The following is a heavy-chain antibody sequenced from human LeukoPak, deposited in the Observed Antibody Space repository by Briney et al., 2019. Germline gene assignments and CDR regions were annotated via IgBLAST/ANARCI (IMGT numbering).Heavy chain of an antibody. J-gene: IGHJ5*02. Sequence: GASVKVSCKASGGTFSSYTISWVRQAPGQGLEWMGRIIPILGIANYAQTFQGRVTITADKSTSTAYMELSSLRSEDTAVYYCARDWAYSSSWFDPWGQGTLVTVSS. CDR3: ARDWAYSSSWFDP. V-gene: IGHV1-69*04. CDR2: IIPILGIA. CDR1: GGTFSSYT. D-gene: IGHD6-13*01.